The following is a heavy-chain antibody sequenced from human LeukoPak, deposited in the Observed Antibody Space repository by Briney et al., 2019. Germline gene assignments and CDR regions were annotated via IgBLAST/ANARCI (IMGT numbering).Heavy chain of an antibody. CDR1: GGSFSSYY. V-gene: IGHV4-59*01. CDR2: IYYSGST. D-gene: IGHD3-10*01. CDR3: ARGAHPGSYNWFDP. J-gene: IGHJ5*02. Sequence: PSETLSLTCAVYGGSFSSYYWSWIRQPPGKGLEWIGYIYYSGSTNYNPSLKSRVIISVDTSKNQFSLKLSSVTAADTAVYYCARGAHPGSYNWFDPWGQGTLVTVSS.